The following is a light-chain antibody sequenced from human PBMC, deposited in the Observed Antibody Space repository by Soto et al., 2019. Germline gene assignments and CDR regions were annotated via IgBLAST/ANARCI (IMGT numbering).Light chain of an antibody. CDR1: GSDVGGFNY. CDR2: DVN. J-gene: IGLJ3*02. V-gene: IGLV2-11*01. Sequence: QSVLTQPRSVSGSPGQSVTISCTGTGSDVGGFNYVSWYQQHPGKAPKLMIYDVNKRPSGVPDRFSGSKSGNTASLTISGLQAEDEADYYCSSYAGSYTWVFGGGTQLTVL. CDR3: SSYAGSYTWV.